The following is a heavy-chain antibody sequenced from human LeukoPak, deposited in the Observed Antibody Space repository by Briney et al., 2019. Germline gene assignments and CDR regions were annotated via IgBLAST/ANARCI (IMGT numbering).Heavy chain of an antibody. Sequence: GASLRLSCAASGFTFSYYWMSWVRQAPGKGLEWVANINGSETYYVYSVKGRFTISRDNAKNSLYLQMNTLRAEDTAVYYCARDCVIVGAPCYDYWGQGTLVTVSS. CDR1: GFTFSYYW. D-gene: IGHD1-26*01. CDR3: ARDCVIVGAPCYDY. V-gene: IGHV3-7*04. J-gene: IGHJ4*02. CDR2: INGSET.